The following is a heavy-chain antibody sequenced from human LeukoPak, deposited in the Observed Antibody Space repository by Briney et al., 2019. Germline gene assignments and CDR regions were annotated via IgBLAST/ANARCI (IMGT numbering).Heavy chain of an antibody. CDR3: AREGVGAHDY. Sequence: SETLSLTCAVYGGSFSGYYWSWIRQPPGKGLEWIGEINHSGSTNYNPSLKSRVTISVDTSKNQFSLKLSSVTAADTAVYYCAREGVGAHDYWGREPWSPSPQ. CDR2: INHSGST. D-gene: IGHD1-26*01. CDR1: GGSFSGYY. J-gene: IGHJ4*02. V-gene: IGHV4-34*01.